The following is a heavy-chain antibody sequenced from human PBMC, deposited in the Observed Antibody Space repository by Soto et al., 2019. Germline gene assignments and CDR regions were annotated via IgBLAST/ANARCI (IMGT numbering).Heavy chain of an antibody. CDR1: GYTFTSFG. Sequence: QVQLVQSGAEVKKPGASVKVSCKASGYTFTSFGISWVRQAPGQGVEWMGWISAYKGNTKYAQKQQGRVTMTTDTSTSKACRELRSLRSDDTAVYYCARDLSGNPGYWGQGTLVAVSS. J-gene: IGHJ4*02. CDR2: ISAYKGNT. D-gene: IGHD2-15*01. CDR3: ARDLSGNPGY. V-gene: IGHV1-18*01.